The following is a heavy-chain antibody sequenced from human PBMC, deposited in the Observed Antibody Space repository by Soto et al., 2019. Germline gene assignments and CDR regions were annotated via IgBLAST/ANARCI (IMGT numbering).Heavy chain of an antibody. Sequence: ASLQLSCAASGFTFNTYAMNGVREVPGKGLEWVASISGGGGSTYYADSVKGRFTISRDTSKNTLYLQMNSLSAEDTAVYYCAKGFIVVVTAIRPDDNFDVWGQGTMVTVSS. J-gene: IGHJ3*01. V-gene: IGHV3-23*01. CDR2: ISGGGGST. CDR1: GFTFNTYA. CDR3: AKGFIVVVTAIRPDDNFDV. D-gene: IGHD2-21*02.